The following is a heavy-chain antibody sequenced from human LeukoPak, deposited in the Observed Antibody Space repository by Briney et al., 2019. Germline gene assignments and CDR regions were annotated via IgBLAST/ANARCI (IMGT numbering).Heavy chain of an antibody. CDR3: ARDTMVRGVIPYFDY. CDR1: GGTFSSYA. V-gene: IGHV1-69*05. CDR2: IIPIFGTA. D-gene: IGHD3-10*01. J-gene: IGHJ4*02. Sequence: ASVKVSCKPSGGTFSSYAISWVRQAPGQGLEWMGGIIPIFGTANYAQKFQGRVTITTDESTSTAYMELSSLRSETTAVYYCARDTMVRGVIPYFDYWGQGTLVTVSS.